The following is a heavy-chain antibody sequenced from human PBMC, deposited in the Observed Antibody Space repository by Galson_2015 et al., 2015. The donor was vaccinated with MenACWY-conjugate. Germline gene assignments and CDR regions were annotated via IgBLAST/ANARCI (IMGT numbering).Heavy chain of an antibody. V-gene: IGHV1-69*04. CDR1: GGTFSNYA. J-gene: IGHJ4*02. Sequence: SVKVSCKASGGTFSNYAISWVRQAPGQGLEWMGRLLPMVGRVTYAQKFQRRVTITADPSTKTAYMDLSSLRSDDTAVYYCARAGTYFNLWSGYCDYWGQGTLVTVSS. D-gene: IGHD3-3*01. CDR3: ARAGTYFNLWSGYCDY. CDR2: LLPMVGRV.